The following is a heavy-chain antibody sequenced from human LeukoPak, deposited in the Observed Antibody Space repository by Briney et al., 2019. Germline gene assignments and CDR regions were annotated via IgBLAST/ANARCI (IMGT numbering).Heavy chain of an antibody. D-gene: IGHD3-10*01. CDR1: GFSVSRSY. V-gene: IGHV3-66*01. CDR3: ARVRRITMVRGVHYGMDV. CDR2: IYTGGST. Sequence: GGSLRLSCAASGFSVSRSYMIWVRQAPGKGLQWVSSIYTGGSTFAADSIKGRFIISRDNSENSIYLQMNSLRVDDTAVYFCARVRRITMVRGVHYGMDVWGQGTTVTVSS. J-gene: IGHJ6*02.